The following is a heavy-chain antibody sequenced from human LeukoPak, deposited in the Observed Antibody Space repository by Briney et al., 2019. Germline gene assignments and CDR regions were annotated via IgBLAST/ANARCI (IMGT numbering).Heavy chain of an antibody. V-gene: IGHV3-33*01. CDR2: MWSDGSNK. D-gene: IGHD2/OR15-2a*01. J-gene: IGHJ4*02. CDR1: GFTFSSYD. CDR3: ARNSALDY. Sequence: GRSLRLSCAASGFTFSSYDMHWVSQAPGKGLEWVAVMWSDGSNKYHADSVKGRFTISRDNSKNTLYLQMNSLRAEDTAVYYCARNSALDYRGQGTLVTVSS.